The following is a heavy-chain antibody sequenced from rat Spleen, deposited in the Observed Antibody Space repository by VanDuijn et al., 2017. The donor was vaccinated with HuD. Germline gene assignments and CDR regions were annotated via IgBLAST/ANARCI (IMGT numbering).Heavy chain of an antibody. CDR3: TRKYTTDLYWYFDF. V-gene: IGHV5-25*01. CDR1: GFTFSDYY. Sequence: EVQLVESGGGLVQPGRSLKLSCAASGFTFSDYYMAWVRQAPGKGLEWVASITNTGGNTYYLDSVKGRFTISRDNAESTLYLQMNSLRSEDTATYYCTRKYTTDLYWYFDFWGPGTMVTVSS. D-gene: IGHD1-6*01. J-gene: IGHJ1*01. CDR2: ITNTGGNT.